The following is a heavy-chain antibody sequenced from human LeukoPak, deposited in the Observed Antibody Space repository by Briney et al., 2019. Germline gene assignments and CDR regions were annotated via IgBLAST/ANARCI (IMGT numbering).Heavy chain of an antibody. V-gene: IGHV3-53*01. Sequence: GGSLRLSCAASGFTVSSNYMSWVRQAPGKGLEWVSVIYSGGSTYYADSVKGRFTISRDNSKNTLYLQMNSLRAEDTAVYYCARAPPHYYYGMDVWGQGTTDTVSS. CDR1: GFTVSSNY. J-gene: IGHJ6*02. CDR2: IYSGGST. CDR3: ARAPPHYYYGMDV.